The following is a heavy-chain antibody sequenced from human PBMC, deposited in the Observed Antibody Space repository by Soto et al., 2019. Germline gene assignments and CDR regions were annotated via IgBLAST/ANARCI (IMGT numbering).Heavy chain of an antibody. J-gene: IGHJ4*02. V-gene: IGHV3-23*01. CDR3: AKWHCYGDH. CDR2: VRGGSGTT. CDR1: GFSFSTYG. D-gene: IGHD2-15*01. Sequence: EVQLLESGGGLVQPGGSLRLSCAVSGFSFSTYGVTWVRQAPGKRLEWVSGVRGGSGTTHYADSVKGRFTITGDTSKNSVYLQMNCLLVKDTAVYYCAKWHCYGDHWGQGTLVTGSS.